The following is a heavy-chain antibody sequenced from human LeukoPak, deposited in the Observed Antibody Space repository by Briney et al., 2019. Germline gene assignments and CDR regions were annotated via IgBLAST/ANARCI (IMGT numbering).Heavy chain of an antibody. V-gene: IGHV1-69*04. Sequence: SVNVLFKASGGTFSSYAISWVRQAPGQGLEWMGRIIPILGIANYAQKFQGRVTITADTSTSTAYMELSSLRSEDTAVYYCARAYSSSGTGLAFVFCGQGTMVIVSS. D-gene: IGHD6-13*01. CDR1: GGTFSSYA. CDR2: IIPILGIA. J-gene: IGHJ3*01. CDR3: ARAYSSSGTGLAFVF.